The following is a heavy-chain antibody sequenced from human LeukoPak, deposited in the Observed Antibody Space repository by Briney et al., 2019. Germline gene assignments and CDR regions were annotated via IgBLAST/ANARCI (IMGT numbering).Heavy chain of an antibody. D-gene: IGHD2-2*01. CDR3: VSGVQLLFSFDY. CDR2: IWYDGSNK. V-gene: IGHV3-33*08. CDR1: GFTFSSYG. Sequence: GGSLRLSCAASGFTFSSYGMHWVRQAPGKGLEWVAVIWYDGSNKYYADSVKGRFTISRDNSKNTLYLQMNSLRAEDTAVYYCVSGVQLLFSFDYWGQGTLVTVSS. J-gene: IGHJ4*02.